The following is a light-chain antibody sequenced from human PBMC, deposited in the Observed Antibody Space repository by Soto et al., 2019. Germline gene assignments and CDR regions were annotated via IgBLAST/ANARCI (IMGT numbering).Light chain of an antibody. CDR1: QSVSSY. CDR3: QQRSYWPRIT. CDR2: DAY. V-gene: IGKV3-11*01. Sequence: EIVLTQSPATLSLSPGERATLSCRASQSVSSYLAWYQQKPGQAPRLLIYDAYNRATGIPARFNGGGSGTDFTLTISSVEPEVFAVYYCQQRSYWPRITCGPGTKVDIK. J-gene: IGKJ3*01.